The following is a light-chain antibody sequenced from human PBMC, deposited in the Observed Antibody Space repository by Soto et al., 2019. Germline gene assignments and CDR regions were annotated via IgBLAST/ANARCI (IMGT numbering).Light chain of an antibody. CDR1: QSITTY. Sequence: DIQMTQSPSSLSASVGDRVTITCRASQSITTYLNWYRQKPGKAPKLLIYAASSLQSGVPSRFRGSGSETEFTLSISSLQPEDFATYFCQQIYSAPLTFGGGTRWIS. CDR3: QQIYSAPLT. CDR2: AAS. J-gene: IGKJ4*01. V-gene: IGKV1-39*01.